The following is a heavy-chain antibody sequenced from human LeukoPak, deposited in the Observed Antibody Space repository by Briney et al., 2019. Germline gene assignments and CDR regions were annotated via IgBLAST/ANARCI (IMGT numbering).Heavy chain of an antibody. D-gene: IGHD3-10*01. CDR1: GFTFSSYG. Sequence: PGGTLRLSCAASGFTFSSYGMSWVRQAPGKGLEWVSAISGSGGSTYYADSVKGRFTISRDNAKNSLYLQMNSLRAEDTAVYYCARENKVLLWFGELSGGGNWFDPWGQGTLVTVSS. CDR2: ISGSGGST. J-gene: IGHJ5*02. CDR3: ARENKVLLWFGELSGGGNWFDP. V-gene: IGHV3-23*01.